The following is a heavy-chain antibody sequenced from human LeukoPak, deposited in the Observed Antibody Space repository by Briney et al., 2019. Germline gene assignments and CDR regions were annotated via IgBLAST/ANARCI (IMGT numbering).Heavy chain of an antibody. CDR2: FSSGSPI. V-gene: IGHV3-69-1*01. D-gene: IGHD3-22*01. Sequence: GGSLRLSCAASGFAFSTYSMNWVRQAPGKGLEWVSSFSSGSPIYYADSLKGRFTISRDNAKNSLYLQMNSLRAEDTAVYYCARGRYYHDSSGYYPGGLFDYWGQGTLVTVSS. J-gene: IGHJ4*02. CDR3: ARGRYYHDSSGYYPGGLFDY. CDR1: GFAFSTYS.